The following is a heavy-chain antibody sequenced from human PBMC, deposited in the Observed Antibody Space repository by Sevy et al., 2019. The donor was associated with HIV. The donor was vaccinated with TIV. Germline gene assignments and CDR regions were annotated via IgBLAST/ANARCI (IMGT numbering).Heavy chain of an antibody. CDR3: ARDGGYSVKWYPLY. V-gene: IGHV3-30-3*01. CDR2: ISYEGTET. J-gene: IGHJ4*01. CDR1: GFAFSTHA. D-gene: IGHD1-26*01. Sequence: GGSLRLSCAASGFAFSTHAMHWVRQAPGKGLEWVAVISYEGTETFYAASVDGRFTISRDNSKNMLSLQINSLRPEDTAVYYCARDGGYSVKWYPLYWGQGTLVTVSS.